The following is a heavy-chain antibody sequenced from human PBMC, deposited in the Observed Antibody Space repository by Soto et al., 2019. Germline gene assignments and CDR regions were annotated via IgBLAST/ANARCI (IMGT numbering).Heavy chain of an antibody. D-gene: IGHD1-26*01. Sequence: SETLSLTCTVSGGSISSYYWSWIRQPPGKGLEWIGYIYYSGSTNYNPSIKSRVTISVDTSKNQFSLNLSSATAADTAVYYSARDGGSYSFDYWRQGX. CDR3: ARDGGSYSFDY. CDR2: IYYSGST. J-gene: IGHJ4*02. CDR1: GGSISSYY. V-gene: IGHV4-59*12.